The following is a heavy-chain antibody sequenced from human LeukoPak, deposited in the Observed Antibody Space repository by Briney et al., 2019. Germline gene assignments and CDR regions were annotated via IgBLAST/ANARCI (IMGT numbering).Heavy chain of an antibody. CDR1: GFTFSSYT. Sequence: GGSLRLSCGVSGFTFSSYTMSWVRQTPGKGLEWVSSITGSGGSRYYADSVKGRFTISRDNSKNSLYLQMSSLRAEDTAVYYCAKDSAIFGAGDWFDPWGQGTLDTVSS. V-gene: IGHV3-23*01. D-gene: IGHD3-3*01. CDR3: AKDSAIFGAGDWFDP. CDR2: ITGSGGSR. J-gene: IGHJ5*02.